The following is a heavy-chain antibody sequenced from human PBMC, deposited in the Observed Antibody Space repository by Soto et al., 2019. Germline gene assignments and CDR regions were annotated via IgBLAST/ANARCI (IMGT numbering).Heavy chain of an antibody. CDR1: GGSISSYY. CDR3: ARLWGWSVDY. V-gene: IGHV4-59*08. CDR2: IYSSWSP. Sequence: QVQLQESGPGLVKPSETLSLTCTVSGGSISSYYWSWIRQPPGKELEWIGYIYSSWSPNYNPSLKSRVAVSVDTSKTQFALRRSSVTAANTAVYKCARLWGWSVDYCGQGTLVTVSS. D-gene: IGHD3-16*01. J-gene: IGHJ4*02.